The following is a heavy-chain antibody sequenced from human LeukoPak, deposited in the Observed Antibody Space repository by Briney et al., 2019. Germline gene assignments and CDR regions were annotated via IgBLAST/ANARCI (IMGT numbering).Heavy chain of an antibody. Sequence: GGSLRLCCTASGFTFRDYYMNWIRQAPGRGLEWISFISGSGDTIYYADSVKGRFTISRDNVKNSLYLQMNSLRAGDSAVYYCARRTYYNFWSGYPTSYYYYYYMDVWGKGTTVTVSS. CDR2: ISGSGDTI. V-gene: IGHV3-11*01. CDR3: ARRTYYNFWSGYPTSYYYYYYMDV. J-gene: IGHJ6*03. CDR1: GFTFRDYY. D-gene: IGHD3-3*01.